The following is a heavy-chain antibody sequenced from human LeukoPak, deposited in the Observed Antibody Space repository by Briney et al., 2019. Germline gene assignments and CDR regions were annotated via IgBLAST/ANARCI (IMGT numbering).Heavy chain of an antibody. CDR2: IYTSGST. CDR1: GGSISSGSYH. V-gene: IGHV4-61*02. Sequence: SQTLSLTCTVSGGSISSGSYHWSWIRQPAGKGLEWIGRIYTSGSTNYNPSLKSRVTISVDTSKNQFSLKLSSVTAADTAVYYCARGRSSSWQNWFDPWGQGTLVTVSS. D-gene: IGHD6-13*01. CDR3: ARGRSSSWQNWFDP. J-gene: IGHJ5*02.